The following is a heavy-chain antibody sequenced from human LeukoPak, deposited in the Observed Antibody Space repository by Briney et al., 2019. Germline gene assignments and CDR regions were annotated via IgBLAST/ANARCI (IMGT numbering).Heavy chain of an antibody. V-gene: IGHV1-46*01. CDR1: GYTFTSYY. Sequence: ASVKVSCKASGYTFTSYYIDWVRQAPGQGLEWMGVINPSGGSTRYAQKFQGRVTMTGDPSTRTVYMELSSLTSDDTAVYYCATAPLNGYTSGWYSFDYWGQGTLVTVSS. D-gene: IGHD6-19*01. J-gene: IGHJ4*02. CDR3: ATAPLNGYTSGWYSFDY. CDR2: INPSGGST.